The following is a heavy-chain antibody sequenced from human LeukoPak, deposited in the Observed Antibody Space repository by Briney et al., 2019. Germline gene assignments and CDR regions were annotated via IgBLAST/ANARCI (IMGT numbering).Heavy chain of an antibody. Sequence: GRSLRLSCAASGFTFSSYGMHWVRQAPGKGLEWVADIWYDGSNKYYADSVKGRFTISRDNSKNTLYLQMNSLRAEDTAVYYCAKLMGYYDSSGYYDETFDYWGQGTLVTVSS. J-gene: IGHJ4*02. CDR2: IWYDGSNK. CDR3: AKLMGYYDSSGYYDETFDY. V-gene: IGHV3-33*06. D-gene: IGHD3-22*01. CDR1: GFTFSSYG.